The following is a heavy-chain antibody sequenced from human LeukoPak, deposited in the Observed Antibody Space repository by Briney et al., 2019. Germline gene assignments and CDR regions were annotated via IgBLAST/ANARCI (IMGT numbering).Heavy chain of an antibody. CDR3: AGSYSSGYAYYYGMDV. CDR2: MNPNSGNT. CDR1: GYTLTSYD. Sequence: ASVKVSCKASGYTLTSYDINWVRQATGQGLEWMGWMNPNSGNTGYAQKFQGRVTMTRNTSISTAYMELSSLRSEDTAVYYCAGSYSSGYAYYYGMDVWGQGTTVTVSS. J-gene: IGHJ6*02. D-gene: IGHD6-19*01. V-gene: IGHV1-8*01.